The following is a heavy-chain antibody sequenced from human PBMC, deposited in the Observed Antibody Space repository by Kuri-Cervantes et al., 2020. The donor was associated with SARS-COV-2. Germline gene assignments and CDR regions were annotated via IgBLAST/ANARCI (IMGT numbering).Heavy chain of an antibody. D-gene: IGHD2-2*01. V-gene: IGHV4-38-2*01. Sequence: SETLSLTCAVSLYSISSGYYWDWIRQSPGKGPEWIGSIFHSGTTYYNPSLRSRVYISLDTSKNQFFLNVTCVTAADTAVYYCSRSRVPAAAALWGQGTMVTVSS. J-gene: IGHJ3*01. CDR3: SRSRVPAAAAL. CDR2: IFHSGTT. CDR1: LYSISSGYY.